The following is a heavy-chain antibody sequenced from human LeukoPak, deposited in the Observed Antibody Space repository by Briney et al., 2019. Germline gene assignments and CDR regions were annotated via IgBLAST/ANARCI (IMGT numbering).Heavy chain of an antibody. Sequence: GESLKISCKGSGYNFTSYWIGWVRQMPGQGLEWMGIIYPGDSDTRYSPSFQGQVTISADKSISTAYLQWSSLKASDTAMYYCARQMQAAAGTMDYWGQGTLVTVSS. J-gene: IGHJ4*02. V-gene: IGHV5-51*01. CDR3: ARQMQAAAGTMDY. CDR1: GYNFTSYW. D-gene: IGHD6-13*01. CDR2: IYPGDSDT.